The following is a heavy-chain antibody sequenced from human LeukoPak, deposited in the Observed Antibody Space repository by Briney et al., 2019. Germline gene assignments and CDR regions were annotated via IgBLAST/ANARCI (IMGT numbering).Heavy chain of an antibody. CDR3: AKTQNYYDSPRGWYYYYAMDV. J-gene: IGHJ6*02. V-gene: IGHV3-48*04. CDR1: GFTFSSYS. D-gene: IGHD3-22*01. CDR2: ISSSSSTI. Sequence: PGGSLRLSCAASGFTFSSYSMNWVREAPGKGLEWVSYISSSSSTIYYADSVKGRFTISRDNAKNSLYLQMNSLRAEDTAVYYCAKTQNYYDSPRGWYYYYAMDVWGQGTTVTVSS.